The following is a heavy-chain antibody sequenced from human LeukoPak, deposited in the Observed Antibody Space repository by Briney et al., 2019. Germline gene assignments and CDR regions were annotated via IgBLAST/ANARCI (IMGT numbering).Heavy chain of an antibody. D-gene: IGHD3-10*01. Sequence: PGGSLRLSCAASGFTCSSYEMNWVRQAPGKGLEWVSYISSSGSTIYYADSVKGRFTISRDNAKNSLYLQMNSLRAEDTAVYYCARDRWFGELTPYFDYWGQGTLVTVSS. V-gene: IGHV3-48*03. CDR3: ARDRWFGELTPYFDY. CDR1: GFTCSSYE. J-gene: IGHJ4*02. CDR2: ISSSGSTI.